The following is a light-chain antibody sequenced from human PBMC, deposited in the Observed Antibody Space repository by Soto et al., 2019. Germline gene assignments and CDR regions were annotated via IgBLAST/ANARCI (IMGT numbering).Light chain of an antibody. CDR1: SGDIGSYNR. CDR3: QAYDYSLTAFV. Sequence: QSVLTQPASVSGSPGQSITISCTGTSGDIGSYNRVSWYQQHPGKAPKLVIFGNRNRPSGVPERFSGSKSGTSASLAITGLQAEDEADYYCQAYDYSLTAFVFGGGTKLTVL. CDR2: GNR. V-gene: IGLV2-14*03. J-gene: IGLJ3*02.